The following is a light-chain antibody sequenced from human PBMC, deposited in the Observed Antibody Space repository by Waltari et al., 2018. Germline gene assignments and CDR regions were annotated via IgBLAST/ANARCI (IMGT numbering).Light chain of an antibody. V-gene: IGKV1-5*03. Sequence: DIQMTQFPATLSASVGDRVTINCRASQSLMDWLAWFQQKPGKAPKLLIYKASTLHTGVPSRFSGSGSGSEFTLTINSLQADDFATYFCQQYDGYPYTFGQGTKLEIK. CDR3: QQYDGYPYT. CDR2: KAS. CDR1: QSLMDW. J-gene: IGKJ2*01.